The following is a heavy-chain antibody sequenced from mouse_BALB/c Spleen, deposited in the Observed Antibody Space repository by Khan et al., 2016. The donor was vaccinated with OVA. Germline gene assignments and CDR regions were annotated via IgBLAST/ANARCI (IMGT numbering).Heavy chain of an antibody. V-gene: IGHV1S81*02. CDR2: TNPTNGRT. CDR3: ARIKKIVATYFDY. J-gene: IGHJ2*01. CDR1: GYTFTSYW. Sequence: QVQLQQSGAELVKPGASVKMSCKASGYTFTSYWMHWVKQRLGQGLEWFAETNPTNGRTYYNEKFKSKATLTVDTSSSTAYMLLSGPTFEDSAIYYSARIKKIVATYFDYWGQGTTLTVSS. D-gene: IGHD1-1*01.